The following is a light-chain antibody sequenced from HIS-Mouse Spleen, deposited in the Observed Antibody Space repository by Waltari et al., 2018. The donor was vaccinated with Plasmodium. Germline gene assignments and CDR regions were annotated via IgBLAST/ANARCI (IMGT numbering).Light chain of an antibody. J-gene: IGKJ1*01. Sequence: DIQMTQSPSSLSASVGDRVTITCRASQSISNYLNWYQQKPGKAPKCLIYAASTLQSGVPSRFSGSGSGTDFTLTISSLQPEDFATYYCQQRYSTWTFGQGTKVEIK. V-gene: IGKV1-39*01. CDR3: QQRYSTWT. CDR2: AAS. CDR1: QSISNY.